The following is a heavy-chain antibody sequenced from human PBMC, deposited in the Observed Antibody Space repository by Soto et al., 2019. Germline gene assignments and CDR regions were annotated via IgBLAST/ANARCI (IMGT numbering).Heavy chain of an antibody. CDR2: IKQDGSEQ. CDR3: ARPTDRGLATHVWGGNDVFHI. V-gene: IGHV3-7*03. J-gene: IGHJ3*02. Sequence: EVQLVESGGGLVQSGGSVRLSCAASGFTFTRYWMSWVRQPPGKGLEWVANIKQDGSEQYYVDSVKGRFTISRDNAKNSLFLQMNSLRAEDTAVYYCARPTDRGLATHVWGGNDVFHIWGQGTMVTVSS. D-gene: IGHD7-27*01. CDR1: GFTFTRYW.